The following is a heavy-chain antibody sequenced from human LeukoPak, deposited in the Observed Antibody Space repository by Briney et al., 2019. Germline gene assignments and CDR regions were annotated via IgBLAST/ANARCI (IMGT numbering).Heavy chain of an antibody. CDR3: AREGSEQQLVRYFQY. V-gene: IGHV3-48*03. Sequence: GGSLRLSCAASGFTFSSYEMNWVRQAPGKGLEWVSYISSSGSTIYYADSVKGRFTISRDNAKNSLYLQMNSLRAEDTAVYYCAREGSEQQLVRYFQYWGQGTLVTVSS. J-gene: IGHJ1*01. D-gene: IGHD6-13*01. CDR1: GFTFSSYE. CDR2: ISSSGSTI.